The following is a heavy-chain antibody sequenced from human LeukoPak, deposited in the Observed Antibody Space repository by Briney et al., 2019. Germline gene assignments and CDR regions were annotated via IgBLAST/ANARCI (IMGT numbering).Heavy chain of an antibody. CDR1: GFTFSSYE. CDR2: ISSSGSTI. CDR3: ARGSEGPIDY. Sequence: GGSLRLSCAASGFTFSSYEMNWVRQAPGKGLEWVSYISSSGSTIYYADSVKGRFTISRDNSKNTLYLQMNSLRAEDTAVYYCARGSEGPIDYWGQGTLVTVSS. D-gene: IGHD2-15*01. J-gene: IGHJ4*02. V-gene: IGHV3-48*03.